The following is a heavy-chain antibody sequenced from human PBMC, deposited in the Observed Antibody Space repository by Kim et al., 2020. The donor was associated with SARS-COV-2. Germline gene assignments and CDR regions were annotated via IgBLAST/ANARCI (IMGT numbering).Heavy chain of an antibody. J-gene: IGHJ4*02. CDR3: AKDLLYVPGRGYFDS. Sequence: GGSLRLSCEASGFTFSGHAMSWVRRAPGKGLEWVSGISGSILDTKYADSVRGRFTISRDNSKNTLYLQMDSLRVEDTAVYYCAKDLLYVPGRGYFDSWGQGVLVTVSA. CDR1: GFTFSGHA. V-gene: IGHV3-23*01. D-gene: IGHD3-10*01. CDR2: ISGSILDT.